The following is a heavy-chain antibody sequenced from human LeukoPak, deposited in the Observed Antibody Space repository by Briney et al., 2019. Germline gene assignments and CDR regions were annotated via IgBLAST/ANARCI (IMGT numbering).Heavy chain of an antibody. Sequence: SETLSLTCAVYGGSFSGYYWSWIRQPPGKGLEWIGEINHSGSTNYNPSLKSRVTISVDTSKNQFSLKLSSVTAADTAVYYCAEIRGVRRPFGYWGQGTLVTVSS. CDR3: AEIRGVRRPFGY. V-gene: IGHV4-34*01. D-gene: IGHD3-10*01. CDR1: GGSFSGYY. CDR2: INHSGST. J-gene: IGHJ4*02.